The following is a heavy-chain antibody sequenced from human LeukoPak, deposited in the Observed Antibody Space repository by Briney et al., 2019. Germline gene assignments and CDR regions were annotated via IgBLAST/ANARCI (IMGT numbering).Heavy chain of an antibody. CDR1: GGYISSSSYY. CDR2: ISYSGRT. Sequence: SETLSLTCTVSGGYISSSSYYWVWIRPPPGEGPEWIGSISYSGRTHYNPSLKSRVSISVDTSKNQFSLNLSSVTAADTAVYYCARKKTGATHGLDVWGQGTTVTVSS. CDR3: ARKKTGATHGLDV. V-gene: IGHV4-39*01. D-gene: IGHD1-1*01. J-gene: IGHJ6*02.